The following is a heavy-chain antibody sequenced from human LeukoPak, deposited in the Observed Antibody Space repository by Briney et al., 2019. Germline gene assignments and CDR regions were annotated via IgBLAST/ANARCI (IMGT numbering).Heavy chain of an antibody. J-gene: IGHJ4*02. V-gene: IGHV3-23*01. CDR1: GFTFSNYW. CDR2: ISGSGGST. Sequence: GGSLRLSCAASGFTFSNYWMHWVRQAPGKGLEWVSAISGSGGSTYYADSVKGRFTISRDNSKNTLYLQMNSLRAEDTGVYYCAKDHLPGIVVADRDYWGQGTLVTVSS. D-gene: IGHD6-19*01. CDR3: AKDHLPGIVVADRDY.